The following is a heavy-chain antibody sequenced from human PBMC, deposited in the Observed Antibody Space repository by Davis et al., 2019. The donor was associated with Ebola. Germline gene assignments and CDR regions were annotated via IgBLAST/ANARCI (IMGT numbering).Heavy chain of an antibody. CDR1: GYTFTGYY. Sequence: ASVKVSCKASGYTFTGYYMHWVRRAPGQGLEWMGRINPYNGITTHAQKLQGRLTMTTDTSTTTAYMELRSLRSDDTAVYYCARDRPIWDGASDSFDIWGQGTMVTVSS. V-gene: IGHV1-18*04. CDR2: INPYNGIT. D-gene: IGHD6-6*01. CDR3: ARDRPIWDGASDSFDI. J-gene: IGHJ3*02.